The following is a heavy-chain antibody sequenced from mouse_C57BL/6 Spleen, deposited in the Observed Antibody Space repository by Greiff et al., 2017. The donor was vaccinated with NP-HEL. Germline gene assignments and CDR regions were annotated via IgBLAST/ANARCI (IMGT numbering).Heavy chain of an antibody. CDR2: INPSTGGT. CDR1: GYSFTGYY. J-gene: IGHJ2*01. Sequence: VQLKQSGPELVKPGASVKISCKASGYSFTGYYMNWVKQSPEKSLEWIGEINPSTGGTTYNQTFKAKATLTVDKSSSTAYMQLKSLTSEDSAVYYCARSGYYGSRYFDYWGQGTTLTVSS. CDR3: ARSGYYGSRYFDY. D-gene: IGHD1-1*01. V-gene: IGHV1-42*01.